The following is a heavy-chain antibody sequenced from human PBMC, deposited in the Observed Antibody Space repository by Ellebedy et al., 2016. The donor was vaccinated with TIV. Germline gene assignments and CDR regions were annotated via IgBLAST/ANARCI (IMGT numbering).Heavy chain of an antibody. CDR1: GGTFSSYG. V-gene: IGHV1-18*01. Sequence: ASVKVSCXASGGTFSSYGISWVRQAPGQGLEWMGWISAYNGNTNYAQKLQGRVTMTTDTSTSTAYMELRSLRSDDTAVYYCARDFPAMVRGVIRPRDYYYYYGMDVWGQGTTVTVSS. D-gene: IGHD3-10*01. CDR2: ISAYNGNT. J-gene: IGHJ6*02. CDR3: ARDFPAMVRGVIRPRDYYYYYGMDV.